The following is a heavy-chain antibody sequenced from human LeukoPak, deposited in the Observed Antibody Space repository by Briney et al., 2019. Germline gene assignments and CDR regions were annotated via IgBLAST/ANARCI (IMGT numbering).Heavy chain of an antibody. J-gene: IGHJ4*02. CDR3: ARGGYSGSYYRFS. CDR2: TSKDGSDT. Sequence: PGGSLRLSCAAAGFTFSDSWMHWVRQGPGKGPEWLSRTSKDGSDTVYADSAKGRLTASRDNARNTVYLELTNLRPDDTALYYCARGGYSGSYYRFSWGRGTLVTDAS. CDR1: GFTFSDSW. V-gene: IGHV3-74*01. D-gene: IGHD6-6*01.